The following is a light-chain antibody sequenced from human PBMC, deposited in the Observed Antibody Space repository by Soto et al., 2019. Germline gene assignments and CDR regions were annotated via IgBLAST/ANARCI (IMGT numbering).Light chain of an antibody. CDR2: KAS. Sequence: DIQITHSPSTLSASVGHRVTIPYRASQSISSWLAWYQQKTGKAPKILIYKASSLASGVPSGFRGSGSGTEFTLTISRLQPDDFATYYCQQYYTYPWTFGQGTKVDIK. CDR1: QSISSW. V-gene: IGKV1-5*03. CDR3: QQYYTYPWT. J-gene: IGKJ1*01.